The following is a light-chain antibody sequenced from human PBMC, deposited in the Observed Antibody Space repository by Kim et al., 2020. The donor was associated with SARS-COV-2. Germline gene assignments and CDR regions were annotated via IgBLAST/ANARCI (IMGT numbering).Light chain of an antibody. CDR3: MQALTDPLT. V-gene: IGKV2-28*01. CDR1: ESIPSDNGNNY. J-gene: IGKJ4*01. Sequence: DIEMIQSPLSLPVTPGETASISCRSSESIPSDNGNNYLDWYLQKPGQSPQPLIYLGSNRATGVPERFSGSGSGTEFTLKISRVQAEDVGVYYCMQALTDPLTFGEGTKVDIK. CDR2: LGS.